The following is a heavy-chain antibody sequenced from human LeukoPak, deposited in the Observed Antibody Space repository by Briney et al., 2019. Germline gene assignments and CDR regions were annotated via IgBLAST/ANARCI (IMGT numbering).Heavy chain of an antibody. CDR2: IYPGNSDT. D-gene: IGHD6-19*01. CDR1: GYSFTTYW. V-gene: IGHV5-51*01. CDR3: ARLEVSSGCDY. J-gene: IGHJ4*02. Sequence: GESLKISCKGSGYSFTTYWIAWVRQMPGKGLEWMGIIYPGNSDTRYSPSFQGQVSISADKSISTAYLQWSSLRASDTAMYYCARLEVSSGCDYWGQGTLVTVSS.